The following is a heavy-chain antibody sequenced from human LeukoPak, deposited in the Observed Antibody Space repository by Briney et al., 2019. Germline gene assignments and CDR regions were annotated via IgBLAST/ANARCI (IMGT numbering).Heavy chain of an antibody. J-gene: IGHJ6*03. Sequence: ASVKVSCKASGYTFTSYGISWVRQAPGQGLEWMGWISAYNGNTNYAQKLQGRVTMTTDTSTSTAYMELRSLRSDDTAVYYCARVDIVVVPAAPLSYYYMDVWGKGTTVTVSS. CDR2: ISAYNGNT. V-gene: IGHV1-18*01. CDR3: ARVDIVVVPAAPLSYYYMDV. D-gene: IGHD2-2*03. CDR1: GYTFTSYG.